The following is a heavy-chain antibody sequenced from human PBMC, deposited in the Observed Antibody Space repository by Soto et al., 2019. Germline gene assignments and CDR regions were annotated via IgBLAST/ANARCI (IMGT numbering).Heavy chain of an antibody. Sequence: PGGSLRLSCAASGFTFSSYSMNWVRQAPGKGLEWVSSISSSSSYIYYADSVKGRFTISRDNAKNSLYLQMNSLRAEDTAVYYCARDEISEYDYIWGSYRYNGDDFDIWGQGTMVTVSS. CDR1: GFTFSSYS. V-gene: IGHV3-21*01. D-gene: IGHD3-16*02. J-gene: IGHJ3*02. CDR2: ISSSSSYI. CDR3: ARDEISEYDYIWGSYRYNGDDFDI.